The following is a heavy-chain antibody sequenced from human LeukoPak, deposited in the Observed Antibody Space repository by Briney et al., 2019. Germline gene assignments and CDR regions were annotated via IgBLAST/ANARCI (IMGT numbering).Heavy chain of an antibody. Sequence: GESLKISCKGSGYNFATNWIGWVRQMPGKGLEWMGIIYPGDPDTRYSPSFQGQVTIPADNSISTAYLQWSSLKASDTATYYCARPQVVVVTTVAFDIWGQGTMVTVPS. CDR1: GYNFATNW. CDR3: ARPQVVVVTTVAFDI. V-gene: IGHV5-51*01. J-gene: IGHJ3*02. D-gene: IGHD2-21*02. CDR2: IYPGDPDT.